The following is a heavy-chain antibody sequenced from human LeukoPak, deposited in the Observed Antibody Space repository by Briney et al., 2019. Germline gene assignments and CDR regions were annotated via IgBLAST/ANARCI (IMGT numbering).Heavy chain of an antibody. J-gene: IGHJ3*01. V-gene: IGHV1-46*01. CDR3: ARDRARVGTKDDAFDV. CDR1: GYSFTSLY. Sequence: ASVKVSCKASGYSFTSLYMHWVRQASGQPPEWMGAIDPSGGTTRYAQKFQGRITMTRDTSTSTAHLELSSLRYDDTAVYYCARDRARVGTKDDAFDVWGQGTMVIVSS. CDR2: IDPSGGTT. D-gene: IGHD3-10*01.